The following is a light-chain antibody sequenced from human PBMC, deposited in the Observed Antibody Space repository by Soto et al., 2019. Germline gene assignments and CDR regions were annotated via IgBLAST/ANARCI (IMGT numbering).Light chain of an antibody. J-gene: IGLJ1*01. CDR3: NSYVGSNNYV. CDR1: ASDIGRYNY. V-gene: IGLV2-8*01. CDR2: EVT. Sequence: QSVQSHPPSASWSPGHSVTISCIGTASDIGRYNYVSWYQHHPGKAPKLIIYEVTKRPSGVPDRFSGSKSGNTASLTVSGLQADDEADHYCNSYVGSNNYVFGTGTKVTVL.